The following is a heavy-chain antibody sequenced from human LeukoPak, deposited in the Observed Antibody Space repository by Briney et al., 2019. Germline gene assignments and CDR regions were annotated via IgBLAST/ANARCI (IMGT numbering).Heavy chain of an antibody. J-gene: IGHJ3*02. D-gene: IGHD4-17*01. Sequence: GGSLRLSCAASGFTFNSYSMNWVRQAPGKGMEWVSYISSSSSTIYYADSVKGRFTISRDNAKNSLYLQMNSLRDEDTAVYYCARDTLVYADSPDAFDIWGQGTVVTVSS. V-gene: IGHV3-48*02. CDR2: ISSSSSTI. CDR3: ARDTLVYADSPDAFDI. CDR1: GFTFNSYS.